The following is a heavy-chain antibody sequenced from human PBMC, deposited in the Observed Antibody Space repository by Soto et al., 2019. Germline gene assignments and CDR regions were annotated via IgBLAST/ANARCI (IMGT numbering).Heavy chain of an antibody. D-gene: IGHD2-2*01. CDR1: GGSISSGGYY. Sequence: SETLSLTCTVSGGSISSGGYYWSWIRQHPGKGLEWIGYIYYSGSTYYNPSLKSRVTISVDTSKNQFSLKLSSVTAADTAVYYCARGCSSTSCHSDIWGQGTMVTVSS. CDR2: IYYSGST. J-gene: IGHJ3*02. CDR3: ARGCSSTSCHSDI. V-gene: IGHV4-31*03.